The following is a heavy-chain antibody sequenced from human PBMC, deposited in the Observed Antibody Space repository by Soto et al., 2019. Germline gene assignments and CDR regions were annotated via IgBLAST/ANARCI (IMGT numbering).Heavy chain of an antibody. CDR1: GGSISSYY. CDR3: ASANIVATINGPLLSHYYYMDV. CDR2: IYYSGST. V-gene: IGHV4-59*08. J-gene: IGHJ6*03. Sequence: SETLSLTCTVSGGSISSYYWSWIRQPPGKGLEWIGYIYYSGSTNYNPSLKSRVTISVDTSKNQFSLKLSSVTAADTAVYYCASANIVATINGPLLSHYYYMDVWGKGTTVTVSS. D-gene: IGHD5-12*01.